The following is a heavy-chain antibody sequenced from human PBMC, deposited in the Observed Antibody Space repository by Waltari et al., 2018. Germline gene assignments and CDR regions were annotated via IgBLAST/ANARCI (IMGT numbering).Heavy chain of an antibody. D-gene: IGHD2-2*01. J-gene: IGHJ5*02. CDR3: AREGCSSTSCYTGWFDP. CDR1: GGSISSYY. V-gene: IGHV4-4*07. CDR2: IYTSGST. Sequence: QVQLQESGPGLVKPSETLSLTCTVSGGSISSYYWSWIRQPAGKGLEWIGRIYTSGSTNYNPSLKSRVTMSVDTSKNQFSLKLSSVTAADTAVYYCAREGCSSTSCYTGWFDPWGQGTLVTVSS.